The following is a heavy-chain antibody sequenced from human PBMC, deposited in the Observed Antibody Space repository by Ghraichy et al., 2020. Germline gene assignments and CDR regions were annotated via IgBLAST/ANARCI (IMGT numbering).Heavy chain of an antibody. CDR2: VFHTGNT. CDR1: LLSININNW. J-gene: IGHJ3*01. V-gene: IGHV4-4*02. CDR3: ARVVYYYDSSSRNRIPDVFDV. D-gene: IGHD3-22*01. Sequence: SQTLSLTCNVSLLSININNWWSWVRQPPGKGLEWIGQVFHTGNTHYNPSLKSRATITVDQSKNQLSLELSSVTAADTAIYYCARVVYYYDSSSRNRIPDVFDVWGQGTLVTASS.